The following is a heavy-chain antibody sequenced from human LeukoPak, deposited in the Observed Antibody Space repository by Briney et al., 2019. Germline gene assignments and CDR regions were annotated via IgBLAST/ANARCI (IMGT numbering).Heavy chain of an antibody. CDR1: GFTFSDYY. J-gene: IGHJ4*02. CDR3: ARDGPIK. CDR2: IHYSGST. V-gene: IGHV4-38-2*02. D-gene: IGHD5-24*01. Sequence: GSLRLSCAASGFTFSDYYMSWIRQPPGKGLEWIGSIHYSGSTYYSPSLKSRVTISVDTSRNQFSLKLTSVTAADTAVYYCARDGPIKWGQGTLVTVSS.